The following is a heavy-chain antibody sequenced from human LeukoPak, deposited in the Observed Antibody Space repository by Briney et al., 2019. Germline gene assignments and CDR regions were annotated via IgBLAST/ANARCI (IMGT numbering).Heavy chain of an antibody. D-gene: IGHD2-2*01. CDR3: ARSTNNWFDP. CDR2: IYPGDSDT. CDR1: GYILTNNW. Sequence: GESLKISCKVSGYILTNNWIGWVRQVPGKGLEWMGIIYPGDSDTRYSPSFQGQVTISADKSISTAYLQWSSLKASDTAMYYCARSTNNWFDPWGQGTLVTVSS. J-gene: IGHJ5*02. V-gene: IGHV5-51*01.